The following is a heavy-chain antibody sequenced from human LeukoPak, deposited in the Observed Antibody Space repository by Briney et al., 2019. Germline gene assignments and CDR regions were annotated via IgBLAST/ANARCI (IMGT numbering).Heavy chain of an antibody. J-gene: IGHJ3*01. D-gene: IGHD2-15*01. CDR3: ATAQHCSGGTCHAWTDAFHV. V-gene: IGHV1-2*02. Sequence: ASVKVSCKASRYTFTGYYMHWVRQAPGQGLEWMGWINPNSGGTNYAQKFQGRVTMTRDTSISTAYMELSRLRSDDTAVYYCATAQHCSGGTCHAWTDAFHVWGQGTRVTVSA. CDR1: RYTFTGYY. CDR2: INPNSGGT.